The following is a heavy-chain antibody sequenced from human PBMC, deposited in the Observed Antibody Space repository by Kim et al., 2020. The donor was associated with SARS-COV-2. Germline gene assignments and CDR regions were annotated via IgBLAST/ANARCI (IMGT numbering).Heavy chain of an antibody. Sequence: ASVKVSCKASGYTFTSYAMHWVRQAPGQRLEWMGWINAGNGNTKYSQKFQGRVTITRDTSASTAYMELSSLRSEDTAVYYCARDGRLGGVHPTTWYGMDVWGQGTTVTVSS. V-gene: IGHV1-3*01. J-gene: IGHJ6*02. D-gene: IGHD3-16*01. CDR3: ARDGRLGGVHPTTWYGMDV. CDR2: INAGNGNT. CDR1: GYTFTSYA.